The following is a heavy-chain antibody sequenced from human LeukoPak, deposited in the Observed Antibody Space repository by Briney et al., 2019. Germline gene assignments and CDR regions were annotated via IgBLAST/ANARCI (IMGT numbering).Heavy chain of an antibody. CDR3: AARLDYYDSSGYPP. D-gene: IGHD3-22*01. CDR2: IYYSGST. V-gene: IGHV4-39*01. J-gene: IGHJ5*02. CDR1: GGSISSSSCD. Sequence: PSETLSLTCTVSGGSISSSSCDWGWIRQPPGKGLEWIGSIYYSGSTYYNPSLKSRVTISVDTSKNQFSLKLSSVTAADTAVYYCAARLDYYDSSGYPPWGQGTLVTVSS.